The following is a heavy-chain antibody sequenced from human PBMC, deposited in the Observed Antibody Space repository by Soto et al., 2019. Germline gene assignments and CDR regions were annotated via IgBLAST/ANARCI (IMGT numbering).Heavy chain of an antibody. Sequence: SETLSLTCAVYGGSFSGHYWSWIRQPPGKGLEWIGEINHSGSTNQNPSLKSRLSISVDTSKNQFSLKLTSVTAADTAVYYCASHPLNWSDADSWGQGVLVTVSS. CDR2: INHSGST. D-gene: IGHD1-1*01. J-gene: IGHJ4*02. CDR1: GGSFSGHY. V-gene: IGHV4-34*01. CDR3: ASHPLNWSDADS.